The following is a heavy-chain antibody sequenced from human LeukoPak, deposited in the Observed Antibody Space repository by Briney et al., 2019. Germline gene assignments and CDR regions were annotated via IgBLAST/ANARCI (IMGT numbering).Heavy chain of an antibody. CDR1: GLTISSSG. Sequence: PGGSLRLSCAASGLTISSSGVSWVRQTPGKGLEWVSSISGSGDRTHYADSVRGRFTISRDNSKNTLYLQMNSLRAEDTAVYYCAKDLSSGSSIYGMDVWGQGTTVTVSS. CDR3: AKDLSSGSSIYGMDV. J-gene: IGHJ6*02. D-gene: IGHD3-10*02. CDR2: ISGSGDRT. V-gene: IGHV3-23*01.